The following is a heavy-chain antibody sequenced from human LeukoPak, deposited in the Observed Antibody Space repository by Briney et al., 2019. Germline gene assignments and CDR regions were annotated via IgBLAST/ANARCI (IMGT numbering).Heavy chain of an antibody. CDR1: GYTFTGYY. Sequence: EASVKVSCKASGYTFTGYYMHWVRQAPGQGLEWMGWINPNSGGTNYAQKFQGRVTMTRDTSISTAYMELSRLRSDDTAVYYCAAGYYYDSSGYPYWGQGTLVTVSS. J-gene: IGHJ4*02. D-gene: IGHD3-22*01. V-gene: IGHV1-2*02. CDR2: INPNSGGT. CDR3: AAGYYYDSSGYPY.